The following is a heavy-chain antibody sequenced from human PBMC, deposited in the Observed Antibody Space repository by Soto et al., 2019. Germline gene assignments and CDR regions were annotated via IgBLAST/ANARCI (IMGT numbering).Heavy chain of an antibody. CDR2: IKSKTDGGTT. D-gene: IGHD2-8*01. CDR3: TTGTYSLGYCTIGVCYSGFWFDP. CDR1: GFTFSNAW. V-gene: IGHV3-15*07. Sequence: GGSLRLSCAASGFTFSNAWMNWVRQAPGKGLEWVGRIKSKTDGGTTDYAAPVKGRFTISRDDSKNTLYLQMNSLKTEDTAVYYCTTGTYSLGYCTIGVCYSGFWFDPWGQETLVTVSS. J-gene: IGHJ5*02.